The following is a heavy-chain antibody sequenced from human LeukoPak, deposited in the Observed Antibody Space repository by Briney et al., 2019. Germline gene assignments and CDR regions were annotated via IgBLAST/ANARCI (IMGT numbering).Heavy chain of an antibody. D-gene: IGHD5-18*01. CDR3: ARGTGEGYTYGRYYFDY. Sequence: ASVKVSCKASRYTFTGYYMHWVRQAPGQGLEWMGWINPNSGVTDYAQNFQGRVTMTRDTSISTAYVELSRLRSDDTAVYYCARGTGEGYTYGRYYFDYWGQGTLVTVSS. CDR1: RYTFTGYY. V-gene: IGHV1-2*02. CDR2: INPNSGVT. J-gene: IGHJ4*02.